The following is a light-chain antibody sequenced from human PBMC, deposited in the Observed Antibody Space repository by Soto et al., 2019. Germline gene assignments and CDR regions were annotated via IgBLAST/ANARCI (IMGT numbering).Light chain of an antibody. CDR2: YDS. CDR3: HVWDSRDDHQV. V-gene: IGLV3-21*04. J-gene: IGLJ1*01. Sequence: SYELTQPPSVSVAPGKTAGITCGGDSLGSKSVHWYQQKPGQAPVLVIYYDSDRPSGIPERFSGSKSGNTATLTISRVEAGDEAHYYCHVWDSRDDHQVFGTGTKLTVL. CDR1: SLGSKS.